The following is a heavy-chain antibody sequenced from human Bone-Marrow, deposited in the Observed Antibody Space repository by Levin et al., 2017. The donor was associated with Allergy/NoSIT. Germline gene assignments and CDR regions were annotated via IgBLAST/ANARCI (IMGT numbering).Heavy chain of an antibody. CDR3: ARVHGSGSHSWSGYFDY. V-gene: IGHV3-11*03. CDR2: IISSSSYT. J-gene: IGHJ4*02. D-gene: IGHD3-10*01. CDR1: GFTFSDYY. Sequence: GGSLRLSCAASGFTFSDYYMSWIRQAPGKGLEWVSYIISSSSYTNYADSVKGRFTISRDNAKNSLYLQMNSLRAEDTAVYYCARVHGSGSHSWSGYFDYWGQGTLVTVSS.